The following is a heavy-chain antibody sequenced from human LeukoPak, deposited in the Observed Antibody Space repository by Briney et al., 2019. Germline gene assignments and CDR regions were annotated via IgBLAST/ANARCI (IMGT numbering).Heavy chain of an antibody. Sequence: PGGSLRLSCAASGFTFSSYWMSWVRQAPGKGLEWVANIKQDGSEKYYVDSVKGRFTISRDNAKNSLYLQMNSLRAEDTAVYYCAKARPMTTVTTAFDYWGQGTLVTVSS. V-gene: IGHV3-7*05. CDR2: IKQDGSEK. D-gene: IGHD4-17*01. J-gene: IGHJ4*02. CDR3: AKARPMTTVTTAFDY. CDR1: GFTFSSYW.